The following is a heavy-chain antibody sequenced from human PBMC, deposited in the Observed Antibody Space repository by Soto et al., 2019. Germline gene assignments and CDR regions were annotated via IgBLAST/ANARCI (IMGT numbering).Heavy chain of an antibody. CDR3: AKSGYSYGDKDYYYYGMDV. CDR2: ISWNSGSI. CDR1: GFTFDDYA. V-gene: IGHV3-9*01. J-gene: IGHJ6*02. Sequence: GGSLRLSCAASGFTFDDYAMHWVRQAPGKGLEWVSGISWNSGSIGYADSVKGRFTISRDNAKNSLYLQMNSLRAEDTALYYCAKSGYSYGDKDYYYYGMDVWGQGTTVTVSS. D-gene: IGHD5-18*01.